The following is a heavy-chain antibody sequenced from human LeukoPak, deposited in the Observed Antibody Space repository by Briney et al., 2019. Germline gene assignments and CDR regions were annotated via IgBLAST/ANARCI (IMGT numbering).Heavy chain of an antibody. CDR3: ARARYETRIWPKSRYDYYHYMDV. Sequence: ASVKVSCKASGYTFTSYTIRWVRQAPGQRLEWMGWINAGNGNRKYSQEFQDRVTITRDTSASTAYMELSSLRSEDMAVYYCARARYETRIWPKSRYDYYHYMDVWGKGTTVTVSS. CDR1: GYTFTSYT. D-gene: IGHD3-3*01. CDR2: INAGNGNR. J-gene: IGHJ6*03. V-gene: IGHV1-3*03.